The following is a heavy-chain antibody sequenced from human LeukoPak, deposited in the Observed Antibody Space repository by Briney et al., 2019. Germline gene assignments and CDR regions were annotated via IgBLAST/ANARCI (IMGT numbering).Heavy chain of an antibody. CDR3: AREGDIVVVPAADDY. CDR2: IYYSGST. CDR1: GGSISSYD. D-gene: IGHD2-2*01. V-gene: IGHV4-59*01. Sequence: SATLSLTCTVAGGSISSYDWSWIRQPAGKGLEWIGYIYYSGSTNYNPSLKSRVTISVDTSKNQFSLKLSSVTAADTAVYYCAREGDIVVVPAADDYWGQGTLVTVSS. J-gene: IGHJ4*02.